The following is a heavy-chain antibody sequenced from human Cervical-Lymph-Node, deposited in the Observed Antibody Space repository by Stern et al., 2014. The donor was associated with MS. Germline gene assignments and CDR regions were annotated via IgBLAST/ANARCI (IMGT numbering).Heavy chain of an antibody. J-gene: IGHJ4*02. CDR1: GGSISSASNY. CDR3: ARGPLTYYFDY. V-gene: IGHV4-31*03. CDR2: IYYGSN. Sequence: QVQLQESGPGLVKPSQTLSLTCTVSGGSISSASNYWNWIRQHPGRGLEWIGYIYYGSNHYNPSLEGRISISVDTSKNQFSLRLSSVTAADSAVYYCARGPLTYYFDYWGQGALVTVSS.